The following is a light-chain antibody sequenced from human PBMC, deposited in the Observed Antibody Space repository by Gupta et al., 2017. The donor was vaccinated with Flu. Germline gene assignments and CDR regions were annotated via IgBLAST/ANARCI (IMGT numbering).Light chain of an antibody. CDR1: HSLVYSERNTY. J-gene: IGKJ1*01. Sequence: DVVMTWSPCCLPVTLGQPVSIYFRSSHSLVYSERNTYLHWFQQRPVQSPRRLIYQVSHRESGVPDRFSGSGSGTDFTLNISRVETEDVGVYYCKQGRRWPRAFGQGTTVEIK. CDR3: KQGRRWPRA. V-gene: IGKV2-30*01. CDR2: QVS.